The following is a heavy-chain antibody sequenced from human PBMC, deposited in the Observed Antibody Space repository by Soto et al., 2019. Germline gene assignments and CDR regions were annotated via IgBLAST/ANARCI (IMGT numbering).Heavy chain of an antibody. D-gene: IGHD2-2*01. CDR3: ARWHCSSTSCRINASDI. J-gene: IGHJ3*02. V-gene: IGHV1-46*01. Sequence: ASVKVSCKASGYTFTRYYMHWVRQAPGQGLEWMGIINPSGGSTNYAQKLQGRVTMTTDTSTRTAYMELRSLRSDDTAVYYCARWHCSSTSCRINASDIWGQGTMVTVSS. CDR1: GYTFTRYY. CDR2: INPSGGST.